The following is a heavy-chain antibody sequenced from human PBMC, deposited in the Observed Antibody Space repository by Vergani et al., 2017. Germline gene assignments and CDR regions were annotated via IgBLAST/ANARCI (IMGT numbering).Heavy chain of an antibody. J-gene: IGHJ4*02. CDR2: INHSGST. V-gene: IGHV4-34*01. CDR3: ARDSGWYGRRIIDY. CDR1: GGYFSGYY. D-gene: IGHD6-19*01. Sequence: QVQLQQWGAGLLKPSETLSLTCAVSGGYFSGYYWSWIRKPPGKGLEWIGEINHSGSTNYNPSLKRRVTISVDTAKNQFSLKLSYVTAADTALYYCARDSGWYGRRIIDYWGQGTLVTVSS.